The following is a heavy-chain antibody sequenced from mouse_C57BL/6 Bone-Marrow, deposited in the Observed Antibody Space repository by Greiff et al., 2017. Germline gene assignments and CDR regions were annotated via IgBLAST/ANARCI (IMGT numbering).Heavy chain of an antibody. D-gene: IGHD2-5*01. CDR1: GFTFSDYY. V-gene: IGHV5-12*01. CDR3: ARPLYYSNCEWFAY. Sequence: DVMLVESGGGLVQPGGSLKLSCAASGFTFSDYYMYWVRQTPEKRLEWVAYISNGGGSTYYPDTVKGRFTISRDNAKNTLYLQMSRLKSEDKAMYYCARPLYYSNCEWFAYWGQGTLVTVSA. CDR2: ISNGGGST. J-gene: IGHJ3*01.